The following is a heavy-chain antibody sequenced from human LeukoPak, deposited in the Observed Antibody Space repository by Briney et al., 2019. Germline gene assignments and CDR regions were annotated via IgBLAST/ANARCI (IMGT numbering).Heavy chain of an antibody. V-gene: IGHV4-59*01. Sequence: SETLSLTCTVSGVSMSRYYWSWIRQPPGKGLEWIGYMYYSGSTKYNPSLKSRVTISVDTSKNQFSLKLSSVTAADTAVYYCASSSTGSYFDYWGQGTLVTVSS. CDR3: ASSSTGSYFDY. D-gene: IGHD3-3*02. CDR1: GVSMSRYY. J-gene: IGHJ4*02. CDR2: MYYSGST.